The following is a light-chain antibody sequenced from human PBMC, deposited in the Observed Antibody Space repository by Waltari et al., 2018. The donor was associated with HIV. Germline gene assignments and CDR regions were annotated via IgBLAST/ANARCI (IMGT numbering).Light chain of an antibody. CDR2: DVS. Sequence: QSALTHPACVSWSPGQSLTISCTGTSRDVGGYNQVSWHQKHPGKAPKLLIYDVSTRPSGVSIRFSGSKSGNTASLTISGLQAEDEADYYCSSYTSSTTSVFGGGTKLTVL. CDR1: SRDVGGYNQ. V-gene: IGLV2-14*03. CDR3: SSYTSSTTSV. J-gene: IGLJ3*02.